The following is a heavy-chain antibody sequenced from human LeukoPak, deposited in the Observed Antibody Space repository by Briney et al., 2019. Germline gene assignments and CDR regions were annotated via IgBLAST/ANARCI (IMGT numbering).Heavy chain of an antibody. V-gene: IGHV3-21*01. CDR2: ISSSSSYI. CDR1: GFTFSSYS. J-gene: IGHJ4*02. D-gene: IGHD3-9*01. Sequence: GGSLRLSCAASGFTFSSYSMNWVRQAPGKGLEWVSSISSSSSYIYYADSVKGRFTISRDNAKNSLYLQMNSLRAEDTAVYYCAREGGGNYDISTGARGYYFDYWGQGTLVTVSS. CDR3: AREGGGNYDISTGARGYYFDY.